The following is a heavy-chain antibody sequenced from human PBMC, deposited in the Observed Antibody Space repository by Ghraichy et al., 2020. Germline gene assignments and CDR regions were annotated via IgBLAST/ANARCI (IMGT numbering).Heavy chain of an antibody. V-gene: IGHV4-39*01. D-gene: IGHD4-11*01. Sequence: SETLSLTCSVSGASLSSSHYYWGWLRQSPGRGLEWIGSIYNSVSTHYNPTLKSRLTISIDTSKNQFSLNLRSVTAADTDVYYCARNYSSSSRGYFDYWGQGSLVTVSS. CDR1: GASLSSSHYY. CDR3: ARNYSSSSRGYFDY. CDR2: IYNSVST. J-gene: IGHJ4*02.